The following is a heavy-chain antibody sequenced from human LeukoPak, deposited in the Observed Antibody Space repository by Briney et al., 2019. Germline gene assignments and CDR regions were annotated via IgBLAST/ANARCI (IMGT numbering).Heavy chain of an antibody. V-gene: IGHV4-4*02. CDR1: GGSMSSTNW. D-gene: IGHD1-26*01. CDR2: ISLSRVT. Sequence: SETLSLTCGVSGGSMSSTNWWSWVRQPPGQGLEWIGEISLSRVTNYNPSLKSRVTMSLDRSKNHLSLTLTSVTAADTAVYYCSRESGAFSPFGYWGQGTLVTVSS. J-gene: IGHJ4*02. CDR3: SRESGAFSPFGY.